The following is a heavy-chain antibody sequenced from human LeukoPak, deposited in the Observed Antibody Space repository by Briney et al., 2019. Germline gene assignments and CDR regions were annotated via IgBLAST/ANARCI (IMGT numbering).Heavy chain of an antibody. V-gene: IGHV4-34*01. CDR2: INHSGST. CDR3: ALPPLGYCSGGSCYFAY. D-gene: IGHD2-15*01. CDR1: GGSFSGYY. Sequence: PSETLSLTCAVYGGSFSGYYWSWIRQPPGKGLEWIGEINHSGSTNYNPSLKSRVTISVDTSKNQFSLKLSSVTAADTAVYYCALPPLGYCSGGSCYFAYWAREPWSPSPQ. J-gene: IGHJ4*02.